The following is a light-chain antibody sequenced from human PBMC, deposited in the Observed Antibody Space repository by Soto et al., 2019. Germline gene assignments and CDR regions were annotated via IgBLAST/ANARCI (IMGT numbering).Light chain of an antibody. CDR1: QSVSSSY. CDR2: GAS. Sequence: EIVLTQSPGTLSLSPGERATLSCRASQSVSSSYLAWYQQKPGQAPRLLIYGASSRATGIPDRFSGSGSGTDFPLTISRLEPAAVAVYYCQQYGSSPMYTFGQGTKLEIK. CDR3: QQYGSSPMYT. J-gene: IGKJ2*01. V-gene: IGKV3-20*01.